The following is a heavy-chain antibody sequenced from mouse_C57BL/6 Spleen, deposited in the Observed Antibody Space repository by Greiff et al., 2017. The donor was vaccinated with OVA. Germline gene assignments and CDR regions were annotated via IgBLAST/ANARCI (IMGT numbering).Heavy chain of an antibody. J-gene: IGHJ2*01. CDR3: ARSGDSSGYAVFDY. CDR2: INPSSGYT. CDR1: GYTFTSYW. Sequence: QVQLQQSGAELAKPGASVKLSCTASGYTFTSYWMHWVKQRPGQGLEWIGYINPSSGYTKYNQKFKDKATLTADKSSSTAYMQLSRLTSEDSAVYYCARSGDSSGYAVFDYWSQGTTLTVSS. D-gene: IGHD3-2*02. V-gene: IGHV1-7*01.